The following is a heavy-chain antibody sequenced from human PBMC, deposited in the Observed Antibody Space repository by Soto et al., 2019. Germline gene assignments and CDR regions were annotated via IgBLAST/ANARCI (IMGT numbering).Heavy chain of an antibody. CDR3: ARDRMTTDPYYYYYYYMDV. J-gene: IGHJ6*03. CDR2: IWYDGSNK. V-gene: IGHV3-33*01. D-gene: IGHD4-17*01. Sequence: PGGSLRLSCAASGFTFSSYGMHWVRQAPGKGLEWVAVIWYDGSNKYYADSVKGRFTISRDNSKNTLYLQMNSLRAEDTAVYYCARDRMTTDPYYYYYYYMDVWGKGTTFTVSS. CDR1: GFTFSSYG.